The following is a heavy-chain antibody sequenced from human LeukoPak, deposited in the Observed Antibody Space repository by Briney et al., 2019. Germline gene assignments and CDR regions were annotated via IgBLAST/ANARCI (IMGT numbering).Heavy chain of an antibody. D-gene: IGHD3-3*01. CDR2: ISGSGDTT. CDR3: ANARVPGGFDY. CDR1: GFTFSSYA. V-gene: IGHV3-23*01. J-gene: IGHJ4*02. Sequence: PGGSLRLSCAASGFTFSSYAMSWVRQAPGKGLEWVSAISGSGDTTYYADSVKGRLTISRDNSKNTLYLQMNSLRAEDTAVYYCANARVPGGFDYWGQGTLVTVSS.